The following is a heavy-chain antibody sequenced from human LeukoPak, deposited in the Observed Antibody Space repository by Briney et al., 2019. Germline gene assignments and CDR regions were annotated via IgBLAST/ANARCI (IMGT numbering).Heavy chain of an antibody. Sequence: AGGSLRLSCAASGFTFSSYAMSWVRQAPGKGLEWVSAISGSGGSTYYADSVKGRFTISRDNSKNTLYLQMNSLRAEDTAVYYCAKDLRGSGSYYNLLDYWGQGTLVTVSS. D-gene: IGHD3-10*01. J-gene: IGHJ4*02. V-gene: IGHV3-23*01. CDR3: AKDLRGSGSYYNLLDY. CDR2: ISGSGGST. CDR1: GFTFSSYA.